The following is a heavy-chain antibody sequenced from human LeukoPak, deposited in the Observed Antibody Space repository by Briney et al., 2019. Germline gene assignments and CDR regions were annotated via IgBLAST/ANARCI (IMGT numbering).Heavy chain of an antibody. V-gene: IGHV3-23*01. J-gene: IGHJ4*02. CDR3: AKVTRDTAMVQNDY. Sequence: GGSLRLSCTVSGFTVSSNSWSWVRQAPGKGLEWVSAISGSGGSTYYADSVKGRFTISRDNSKNTLYLQMNSLRAEDTAVYYCAKVTRDTAMVQNDYWGQGTLVTVSS. CDR1: GFTVSSNS. D-gene: IGHD5-18*01. CDR2: ISGSGGST.